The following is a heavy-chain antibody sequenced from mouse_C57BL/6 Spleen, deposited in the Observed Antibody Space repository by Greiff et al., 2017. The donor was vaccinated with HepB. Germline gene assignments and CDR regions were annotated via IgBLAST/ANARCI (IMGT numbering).Heavy chain of an antibody. CDR3: AGYYYGSSYNYYAMDY. J-gene: IGHJ4*01. D-gene: IGHD1-1*01. Sequence: EVMLVESGGGLVQPGGSLSLSCAASGFTFTDYYMSWVRQPPGKALEWLGFIRNKANGYTTEYSASVKGRFTISRDNSQSILFLQMNALRAEDSATYYWAGYYYGSSYNYYAMDYWGQGTSVTVSS. CDR1: GFTFTDYY. CDR2: IRNKANGYTT. V-gene: IGHV7-3*01.